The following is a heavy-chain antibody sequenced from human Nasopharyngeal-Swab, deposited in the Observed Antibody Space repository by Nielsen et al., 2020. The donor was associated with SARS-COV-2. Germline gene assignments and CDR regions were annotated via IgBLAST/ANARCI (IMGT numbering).Heavy chain of an antibody. CDR3: ARVKPKLRGYDLTDI. V-gene: IGHV7-4-1*02. J-gene: IGHJ3*02. Sequence: WVRQAPGQGLEWMGWINTNTGNPTYAQGFTGRLVFSLDTAVSTAYLQISSLKAEDTAVYYCARVKPKLRGYDLTDIWGQGTMVTVSS. CDR2: INTNTGNP. D-gene: IGHD5-12*01.